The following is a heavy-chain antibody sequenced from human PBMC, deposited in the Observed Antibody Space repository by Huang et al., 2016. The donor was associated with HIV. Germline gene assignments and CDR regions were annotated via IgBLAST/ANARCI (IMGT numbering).Heavy chain of an antibody. CDR1: GFTFSLYG. CDR2: ISYDGKTK. J-gene: IGHJ4*02. D-gene: IGHD6-13*01. CDR3: AKGGSAAAVLDF. V-gene: IGHV3-30*18. Sequence: QVQLVESGGGVVQPGRSLRISCAASGFTFSLYGMHWVRQAPGKGLEWVAVISYDGKTKYYADSLKGRFTISRENSKTTLYLQMNRLRVEDTALYYCAKGGSAAAVLDFWGQGTLVTVSS.